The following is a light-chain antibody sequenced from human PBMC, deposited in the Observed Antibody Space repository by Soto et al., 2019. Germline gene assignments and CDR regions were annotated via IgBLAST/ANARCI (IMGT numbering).Light chain of an antibody. Sequence: QSALTQPASVSGSPGQLITMSCTGTNSDVGGYDYVSWYQQHPGKAPKLMIYDVSIRPSGVSDRFSGSKSGNTASLTISGLQTEDEAYYYCSSYTSSTAVIFGGGTKLTVL. CDR1: NSDVGGYDY. CDR2: DVS. CDR3: SSYTSSTAVI. V-gene: IGLV2-14*01. J-gene: IGLJ2*01.